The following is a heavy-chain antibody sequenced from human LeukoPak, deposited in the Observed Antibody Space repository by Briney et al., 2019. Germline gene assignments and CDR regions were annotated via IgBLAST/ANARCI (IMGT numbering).Heavy chain of an antibody. J-gene: IGHJ4*02. Sequence: ASVKVSCKASGCTFTGYYMHWVRQAPGQGLEWMGWINPNSGGTNYAQKFQGRVTMTRDTSISTAYMELSRLRSDDTAVYYCARTADIVATVGDFDYWGQGTLVTVSS. CDR3: ARTADIVATVGDFDY. D-gene: IGHD5-12*01. V-gene: IGHV1-2*02. CDR2: INPNSGGT. CDR1: GCTFTGYY.